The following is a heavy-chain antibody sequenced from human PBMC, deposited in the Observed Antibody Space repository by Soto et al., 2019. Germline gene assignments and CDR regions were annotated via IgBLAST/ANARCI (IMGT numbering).Heavy chain of an antibody. V-gene: IGHV3-48*02. J-gene: IGHJ2*01. CDR1: GFTFSSYS. CDR3: ARALKGPDWYFDL. Sequence: EVQLVESGGGLVQPGGSLRLSCAASGFTFSSYSMNWVHQAPGKGLEWVSYISSSSSTIYYADSVKGRFTISRDNAKNSLYLQMNSLRDEDTAVYYCARALKGPDWYFDLWGRGTLVTVSS. CDR2: ISSSSSTI.